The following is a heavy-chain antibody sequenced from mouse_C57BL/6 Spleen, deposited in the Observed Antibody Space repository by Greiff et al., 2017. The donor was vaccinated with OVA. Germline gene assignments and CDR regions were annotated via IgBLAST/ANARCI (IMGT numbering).Heavy chain of an antibody. CDR1: GYTFTDYE. V-gene: IGHV1-15*01. Sequence: VKLMESGAELVRPGASVTLSCKASGYTFTDYEMHWVKQTPVHGLEWIGAIDPETGGTAYNQKFKGKAILTADKSSSTAYMELRSLTSEDSAVYYGTREYYGSSPWFAYWGQGTLVTVSA. CDR3: TREYYGSSPWFAY. D-gene: IGHD1-1*01. CDR2: IDPETGGT. J-gene: IGHJ3*01.